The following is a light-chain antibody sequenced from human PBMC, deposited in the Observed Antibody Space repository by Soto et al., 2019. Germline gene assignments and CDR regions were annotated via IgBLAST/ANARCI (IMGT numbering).Light chain of an antibody. Sequence: QLVLTQSPSASASLGASVKLTCTLSSGHSSYDIAWHQQQPDKGPRFLMTVNSGGSHNKGDGIPDRFSGSSSGAERYLTSSSLQSEHEADYYCQTWGTGYVVFGGGTKLTLL. CDR1: SGHSSYD. V-gene: IGLV4-69*01. CDR2: VNSGGSH. CDR3: QTWGTGYVV. J-gene: IGLJ2*01.